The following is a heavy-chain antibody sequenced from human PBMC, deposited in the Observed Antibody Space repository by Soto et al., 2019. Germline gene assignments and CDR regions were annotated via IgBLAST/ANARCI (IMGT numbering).Heavy chain of an antibody. CDR2: ISAYNGNT. CDR3: AREYYGSGSYPYWFDP. D-gene: IGHD3-10*01. CDR1: GYTFTSYG. J-gene: IGHJ5*02. Sequence: ASVKVSCTASGYTFTSYGISWVRQAPGQGLEWMGWISAYNGNTNYAQKLQGRVTMTTDTSTSTAYMELRSLRSDDTAVYYCAREYYGSGSYPYWFDPWGQGTLVTVSS. V-gene: IGHV1-18*01.